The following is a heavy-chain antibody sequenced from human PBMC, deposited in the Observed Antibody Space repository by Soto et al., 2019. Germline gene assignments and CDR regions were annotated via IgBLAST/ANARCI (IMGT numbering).Heavy chain of an antibody. CDR2: ISYDGSNK. V-gene: IGHV3-30-3*01. CDR1: GFTFSSYA. D-gene: IGHD3-16*01. J-gene: IGHJ4*02. Sequence: QVQLLESGGGVVQPGRSLRLSCAASGFTFSSYAMHWVRQAPGKGLEWVAAISYDGSNKYYADSVKGRFTISRDNSKNTLYLQMNSLRAEDTALYYCARAYEGDYFDYLGQGALVTVSS. CDR3: ARAYEGDYFDY.